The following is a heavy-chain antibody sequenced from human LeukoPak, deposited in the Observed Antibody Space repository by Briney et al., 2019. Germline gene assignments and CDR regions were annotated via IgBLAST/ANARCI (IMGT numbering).Heavy chain of an antibody. CDR3: ARGEDSPFDY. J-gene: IGHJ4*02. D-gene: IGHD3-22*01. CDR2: INWNGGST. V-gene: IGHV3-20*04. CDR1: RFTFSRYW. Sequence: PGGSLRLSCAASRFTFSRYWMHWVRQAPGKGLEWVSGINWNGGSTGYADSVKGRFTISRDNAKNSLHLQMNSLRAEDTALYYCARGEDSPFDYWGQGTLVTVSS.